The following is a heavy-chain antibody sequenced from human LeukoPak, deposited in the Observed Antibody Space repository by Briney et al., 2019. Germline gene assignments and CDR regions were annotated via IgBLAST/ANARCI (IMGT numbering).Heavy chain of an antibody. CDR3: ARALTYYDILTGYYNMPNFDY. J-gene: IGHJ4*02. V-gene: IGHV1-2*02. Sequence: ASVKVSCKASGYTFTGYYMHWVRQAPGQGLEWMGWINSNSGGTNYAQKLQGRVTMTTDTSTSTAYMELRSLRSDDTAVYYCARALTYYDILTGYYNMPNFDYWGQGTLVTVSS. CDR2: INSNSGGT. CDR1: GYTFTGYY. D-gene: IGHD3-9*01.